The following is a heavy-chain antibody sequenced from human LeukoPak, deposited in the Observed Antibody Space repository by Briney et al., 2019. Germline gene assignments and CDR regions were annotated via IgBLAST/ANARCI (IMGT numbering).Heavy chain of an antibody. D-gene: IGHD3-22*01. J-gene: IGHJ3*02. CDR1: GYSISSSYY. CDR3: ARDLYYYDSSGYYLWAFDI. Sequence: PSDTLSLTCAVSGYSISSSYYWSWIRQPAGKGLEWIGRIYTSGSTNYNPSLKSRVTISVDTSKKQFSLKLSPVTAADTAVYYCARDLYYYDSSGYYLWAFDIWGQGTMVTVSS. V-gene: IGHV4-61*02. CDR2: IYTSGST.